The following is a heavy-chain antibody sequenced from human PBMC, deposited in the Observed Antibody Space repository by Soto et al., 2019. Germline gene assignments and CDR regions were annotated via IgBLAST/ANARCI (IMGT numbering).Heavy chain of an antibody. Sequence: QVQLVQSGAEVKKPGSSVKVSCKASGGTFSSYAISWVRQAPGQGLEWMGGIIPIFGTANYAQKFQGRVTITADESTSTAYMERSSLRSEDTAVYYCARAGGYDFHYYYGMDVWGQGTTVTVSS. CDR2: IIPIFGTA. CDR3: ARAGGYDFHYYYGMDV. V-gene: IGHV1-69*01. J-gene: IGHJ6*02. CDR1: GGTFSSYA. D-gene: IGHD5-12*01.